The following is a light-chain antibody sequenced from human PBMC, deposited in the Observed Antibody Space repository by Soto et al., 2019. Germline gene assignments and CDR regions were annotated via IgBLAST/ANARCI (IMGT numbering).Light chain of an antibody. Sequence: IVLTQSPGTRSLSPWGRSSLSCRASQSVSSGHLAWYQQKPGQAPRLLIYGASSRATGIPDRFSGSGSGTDFTLTISRLEPEDYAVYYCQQYGHSLWTFGQGTKVDIK. CDR3: QQYGHSLWT. J-gene: IGKJ1*01. CDR2: GAS. V-gene: IGKV3-20*01. CDR1: QSVSSGH.